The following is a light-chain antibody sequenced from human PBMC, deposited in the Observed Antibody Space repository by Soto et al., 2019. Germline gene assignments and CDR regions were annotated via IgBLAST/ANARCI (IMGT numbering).Light chain of an antibody. Sequence: MSLAPSSLSTCVGDRVTITCRASQRISSYLAWYQQKPGKAPKLLIYAASSLQSGVPSRFSGSGSGTDFTLTISCLQPEDFATYYCQQYYSIPWPFGQGTMVDI. CDR1: QRISSY. V-gene: IGKV1-39*01. CDR2: AAS. CDR3: QQYYSIPWP. J-gene: IGKJ1*01.